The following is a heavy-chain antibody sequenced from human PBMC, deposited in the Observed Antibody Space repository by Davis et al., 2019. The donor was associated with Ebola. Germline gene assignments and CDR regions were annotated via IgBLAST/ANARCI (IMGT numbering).Heavy chain of an antibody. CDR1: GFTFDDYA. Sequence: GGSLRLSCATSGFTFDDYAMHWVRQAPGKGLEWVSGISWNSGSISYADSVKGRFTISRDNGKNFLFLQMNSLRAEDTAFYYCAKDQDDSSGYLGYAFDIWGQGTMVTVSS. D-gene: IGHD3-22*01. CDR3: AKDQDDSSGYLGYAFDI. J-gene: IGHJ3*02. V-gene: IGHV3-9*01. CDR2: ISWNSGSI.